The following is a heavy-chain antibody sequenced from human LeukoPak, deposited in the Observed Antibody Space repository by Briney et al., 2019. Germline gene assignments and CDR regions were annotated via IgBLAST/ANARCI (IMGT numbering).Heavy chain of an antibody. CDR1: GYTFTGYY. V-gene: IGHV1-2*02. CDR3: ARDPGAAAGRVFDY. Sequence: ASVKVSCKASGYTFTGYYMHWVRQAPGQGLEWMGWINPNSGGTNYAQKFQGRVTMTRDTSISTAYMELSRLRSDDTAVYYCARDPGAAAGRVFDYWGQGTLVTVSS. J-gene: IGHJ4*02. D-gene: IGHD6-13*01. CDR2: INPNSGGT.